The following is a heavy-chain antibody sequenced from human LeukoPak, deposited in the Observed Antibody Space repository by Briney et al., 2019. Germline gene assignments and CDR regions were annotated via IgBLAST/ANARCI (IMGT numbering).Heavy chain of an antibody. CDR2: IIPIFGTA. Sequence: ASVKVSCKASGGTFSSYAISWVRQAPGQGLEWMGGIIPIFGTANYAQKFQGRVTITADKSTSTAYMELSSLRSEDTAVYYCASLTAEDRVDEGPLYYYYYYMDVWGKGTTVTVSS. D-gene: IGHD1-14*01. J-gene: IGHJ6*03. V-gene: IGHV1-69*06. CDR1: GGTFSSYA. CDR3: ASLTAEDRVDEGPLYYYYYYMDV.